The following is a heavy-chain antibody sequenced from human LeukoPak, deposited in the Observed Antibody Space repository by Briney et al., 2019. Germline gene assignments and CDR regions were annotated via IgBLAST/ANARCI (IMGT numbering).Heavy chain of an antibody. CDR3: ASTVTRYYYYYYMDV. CDR1: GGSISSYY. CDR2: IYYSGST. V-gene: IGHV4-59*08. J-gene: IGHJ6*03. Sequence: SETLSPTCTVSGGSISSYYWSWIRQPPGKGLEWIGYIYYSGSTNYNPSLKSRATISVDTSKNQFSLKLSSVTAADTAVYYCASTVTRYYYYYYMDVWGKGTTVTVSS. D-gene: IGHD4-17*01.